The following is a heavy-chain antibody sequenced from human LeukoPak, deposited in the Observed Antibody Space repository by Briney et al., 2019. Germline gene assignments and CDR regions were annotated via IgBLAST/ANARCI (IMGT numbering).Heavy chain of an antibody. CDR1: GGSFSGYY. J-gene: IGHJ4*02. CDR3: ARERLYCSGGSCYSAFFDY. CDR2: INHSGST. V-gene: IGHV4-34*01. Sequence: SETLSLTCAVYGGSFSGYYWSWIRQPPGKGLEWIGEINHSGSTNYNPSLKSRVTISVDTSKNQFSLKLSSVTAADTAVYYCARERLYCSGGSCYSAFFDYWGQGTLVTVSS. D-gene: IGHD2-15*01.